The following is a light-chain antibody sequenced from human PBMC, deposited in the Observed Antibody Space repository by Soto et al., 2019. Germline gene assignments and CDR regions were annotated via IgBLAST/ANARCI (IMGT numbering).Light chain of an antibody. V-gene: IGLV1-51*01. J-gene: IGLJ1*01. CDR1: SSNIGNNY. Sequence: QSLLTQPASLSAAPGQKVTISCSGSSSNIGNNYVSWYQQLPGTAPKLLIYDNNKRPSGIPDRFSGSKSGTSATLGITGLQTGDEADYYCGTWDSSLSAGIFGTGTKVTVL. CDR3: GTWDSSLSAGI. CDR2: DNN.